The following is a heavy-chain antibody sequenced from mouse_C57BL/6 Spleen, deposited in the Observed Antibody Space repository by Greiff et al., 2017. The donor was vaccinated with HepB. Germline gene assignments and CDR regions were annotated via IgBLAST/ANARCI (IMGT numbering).Heavy chain of an antibody. CDR1: GYTFTDYY. Sequence: VKLMESGPELVKPGASVKISCKASGYTFTDYYINWVKQRPGQGLEWIGWIFPGSGSTYYNEKFKGKATLTVDKSSSTAYMLLSSLTSEDSAVYFCARSLYDYDDLYAMDYWGQGTSVTVSS. CDR3: ARSLYDYDDLYAMDY. CDR2: IFPGSGST. V-gene: IGHV1-75*01. J-gene: IGHJ4*01. D-gene: IGHD2-4*01.